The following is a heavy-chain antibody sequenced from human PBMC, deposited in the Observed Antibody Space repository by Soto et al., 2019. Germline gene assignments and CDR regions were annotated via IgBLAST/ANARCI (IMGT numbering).Heavy chain of an antibody. CDR3: ARDNIPGLFDS. J-gene: IGHJ4*02. Sequence: QVQLQQWGAGLLKPSETLSLTCAVYGGSFSGYYWTWIRQPPGTGLEWIGEINHSGSTNYNPSLKRRVTISVDTSKNQFSLKLPSVTAAVTAVYFFARDNIPGLFDSWGQGTLVTVSS. CDR1: GGSFSGYY. D-gene: IGHD2-21*01. CDR2: INHSGST. V-gene: IGHV4-34*01.